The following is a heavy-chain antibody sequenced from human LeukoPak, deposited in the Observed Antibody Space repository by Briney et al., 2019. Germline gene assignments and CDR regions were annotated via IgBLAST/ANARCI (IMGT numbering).Heavy chain of an antibody. CDR3: AKERPYCSSTSCSYYMDV. V-gene: IGHV3-30*02. Sequence: GGSLRPSCAASGFTFSSYGMHWVRQAPGKGLEWVAFIRYDGSNKYYADSVKGRFTISRDNSKNTLYLQMNSLRAEDTAVYYCAKERPYCSSTSCSYYMDVWGKGTTVTVSS. CDR2: IRYDGSNK. J-gene: IGHJ6*03. CDR1: GFTFSSYG. D-gene: IGHD2-2*01.